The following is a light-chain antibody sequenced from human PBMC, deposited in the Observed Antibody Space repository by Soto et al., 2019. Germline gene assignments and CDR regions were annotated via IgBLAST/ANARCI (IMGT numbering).Light chain of an antibody. CDR2: TAS. V-gene: IGKV1-39*01. CDR1: QSLRTY. CDR3: QQTYSTLAS. J-gene: IGKJ2*03. Sequence: DIQVTQSPSSLSASVGDRVTITCRASQSLRTYLNWYQQRPGKPPKLLMHTASTLQTGVPSRFSGGGSGTDFTLTISSLQPEDFATYYCQQTYSTLASFGQGTKLEIK.